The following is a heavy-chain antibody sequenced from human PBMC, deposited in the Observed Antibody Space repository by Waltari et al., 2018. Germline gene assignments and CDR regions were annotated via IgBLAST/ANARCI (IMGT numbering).Heavy chain of an antibody. CDR2: NIPTFGTA. CDR1: GGTFSSYA. V-gene: IGHV1-69*14. Sequence: QVQLVQSGAEVKKPGSSVKVSCKASGGTFSSYAISWVRQAPGQGLEWMGGNIPTFGTANDAQKVQGRVTITADKSTSTAYMELSSLRSEDTAVYYCARDRSRPLSIAAAGEHDYWGQGTLVTVSS. D-gene: IGHD6-13*01. J-gene: IGHJ4*02. CDR3: ARDRSRPLSIAAAGEHDY.